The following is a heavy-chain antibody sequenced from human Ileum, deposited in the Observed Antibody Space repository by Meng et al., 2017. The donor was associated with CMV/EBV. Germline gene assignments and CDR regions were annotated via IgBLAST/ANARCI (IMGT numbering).Heavy chain of an antibody. CDR2: LYHDGRT. J-gene: IGHJ4*02. Sequence: AASGFTVSTNYMSWVRQAPGTGLQWVTALYHDGRTYYADSVKGRFTISRDNSKNTVYLQLNDLRVEDTAMYYCAGGYYDSGGFALDYWGQGTLVTVSS. CDR3: AGGYYDSGGFALDY. V-gene: IGHV3-53*01. CDR1: GFTVSTNY. D-gene: IGHD3-22*01.